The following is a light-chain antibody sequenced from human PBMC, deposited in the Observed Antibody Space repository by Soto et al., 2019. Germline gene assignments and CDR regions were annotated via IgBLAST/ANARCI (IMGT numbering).Light chain of an antibody. J-gene: IGLJ3*02. V-gene: IGLV2-14*01. CDR3: SSYAGSTTLR. CDR2: EVS. Sequence: QSALTQPASVSGSPGQSITISCTGTSSDVGGYSYVSWYQQHPGKAPKLMIYEVSNRPSGVSNRFSGSKSGNTASLTISGLQAEDEADYYCSSYAGSTTLRFGGGTKLTVL. CDR1: SSDVGGYSY.